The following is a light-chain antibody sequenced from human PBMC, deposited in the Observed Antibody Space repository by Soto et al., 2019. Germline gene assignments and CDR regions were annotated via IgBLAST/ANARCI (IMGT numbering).Light chain of an antibody. CDR1: QSISSW. J-gene: IGKJ1*01. Sequence: DIQMTQSPSTLSASVGGRVTLTCRASQSISSWLAWYQQKPGKAPKLLIYHAYSLESGVPSRFSGSESGTEFTLTINSLQPDDFATYYCQQYNSYPWTFGQGTKVEIK. V-gene: IGKV1-5*01. CDR2: HAY. CDR3: QQYNSYPWT.